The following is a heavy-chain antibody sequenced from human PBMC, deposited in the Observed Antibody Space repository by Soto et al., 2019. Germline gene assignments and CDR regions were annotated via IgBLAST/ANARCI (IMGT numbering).Heavy chain of an antibody. CDR1: GFTFSSHW. CDR2: IIGDGNEI. V-gene: IGHV3-74*01. CDR3: VRGHVRGNDRHFDY. Sequence: EVQLAESGGGLVQPGGSLRLSCAASGFTFSSHWMHWVRQAPGKGLVWVSRIIGDGNEITYADSVKGRFTISRDNAKNTVILQMNSLRAEDTDVYYCVRGHVRGNDRHFDYWGQGTLVTVSS. J-gene: IGHJ4*02. D-gene: IGHD3-16*02.